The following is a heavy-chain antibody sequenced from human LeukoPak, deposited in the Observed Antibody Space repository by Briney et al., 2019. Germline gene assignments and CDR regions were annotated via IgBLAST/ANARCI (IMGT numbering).Heavy chain of an antibody. V-gene: IGHV4-34*01. Sequence: SETLSLTCTVSGGSISSYYWSWIRQPPGKGLEWIGEINHSGSTNYNPSLKSRVTISVDTSKNQFSLKLSSVTAADTAVYYCARGRTRTRIAVAGTFDYWGQGTLVTVSS. CDR1: GGSISSYY. CDR2: INHSGST. D-gene: IGHD6-19*01. J-gene: IGHJ4*02. CDR3: ARGRTRTRIAVAGTFDY.